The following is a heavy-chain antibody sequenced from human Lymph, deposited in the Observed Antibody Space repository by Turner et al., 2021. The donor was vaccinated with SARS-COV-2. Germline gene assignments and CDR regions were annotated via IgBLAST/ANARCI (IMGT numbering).Heavy chain of an antibody. Sequence: QVQLVESGGGVVQPGRSLRLSCVASGFTLSNYAMHGVRQGPGKGLGWVAVRSYDGSNKYYADSVKGRFTISRDNSKNTLYRQMNSLRAEDTAVYYCASNFWSAYRLDYWGQGTLVTVSS. CDR2: RSYDGSNK. D-gene: IGHD3-3*01. J-gene: IGHJ4*02. V-gene: IGHV3-30-3*01. CDR1: GFTLSNYA. CDR3: ASNFWSAYRLDY.